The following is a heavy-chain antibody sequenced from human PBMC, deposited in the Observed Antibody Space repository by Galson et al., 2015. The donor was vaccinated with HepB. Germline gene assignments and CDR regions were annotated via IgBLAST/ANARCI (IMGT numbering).Heavy chain of an antibody. Sequence: SLRLSCAASGFTFSRYAMTWDRQAPGKGLEWVSSITSSGGKTYYTDSVKGRFTISRDNSRNTVLLQLNSLRAEDTAVYYCAKDGIMVANNPYQLHFWGQGTLVSVSS. CDR3: AKDGIMVANNPYQLHF. V-gene: IGHV3-23*01. J-gene: IGHJ4*02. CDR2: ITSSGGKT. D-gene: IGHD2-15*01. CDR1: GFTFSRYA.